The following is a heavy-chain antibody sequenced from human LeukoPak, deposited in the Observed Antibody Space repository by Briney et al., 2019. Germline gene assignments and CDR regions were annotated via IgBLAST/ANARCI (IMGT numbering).Heavy chain of an antibody. D-gene: IGHD3-9*01. CDR1: GYTFTSYY. V-gene: IGHV1-46*01. Sequence: ASVKVSCKASGYTFTSYYMHWVRQAPGQGLEWMGIINPSGGSTSYAQKFQGRVTMTRDMSTSTVYMELSSLRSEDTAVYYCARTLTYYDILRGMDVWGEGTTVTVSS. J-gene: IGHJ6*03. CDR3: ARTLTYYDILRGMDV. CDR2: INPSGGST.